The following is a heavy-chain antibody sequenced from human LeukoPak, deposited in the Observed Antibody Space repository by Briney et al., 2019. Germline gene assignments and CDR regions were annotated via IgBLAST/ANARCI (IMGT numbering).Heavy chain of an antibody. CDR2: ISSSGSTI. CDR1: GFTFSSYE. D-gene: IGHD3-10*02. J-gene: IGHJ6*04. CDR3: EELGITMIGGV. V-gene: IGHV3-48*03. Sequence: PGGSLRLSCAASGFTFSSYEMNWVRQAPGKGLEWVSYISSSGSTIYYADSVKGRFTISRDNAKNSLYLQMNRLRAEDRAVYYCEELGITMIGGVWGKGTTVTISS.